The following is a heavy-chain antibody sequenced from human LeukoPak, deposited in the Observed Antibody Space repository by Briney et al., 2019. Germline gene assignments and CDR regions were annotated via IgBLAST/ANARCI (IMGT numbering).Heavy chain of an antibody. CDR2: IYSGGNT. D-gene: IGHD2/OR15-2a*01. CDR3: ATNFLIGYGPFDI. J-gene: IGHJ3*02. CDR1: GFTVSSKY. Sequence: GGSLRLSCAASGFTVSSKYMSWVRQAPGKGLECISVIYSGGNTYYADSVKGRITISRDNLKNTLYLQMDSLRAEDTAEYYCATNFLIGYGPFDIWGQGTMVTVSS. V-gene: IGHV3-66*01.